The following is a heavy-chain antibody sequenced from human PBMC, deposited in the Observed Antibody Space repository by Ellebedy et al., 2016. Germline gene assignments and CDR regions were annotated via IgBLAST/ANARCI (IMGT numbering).Heavy chain of an antibody. J-gene: IGHJ4*02. CDR1: GFTFSSYW. CDR3: ARDLGGFLGFDS. Sequence: GGSLRLSCAASGFTFSSYWMSWVRQAPGKGLEWVSTISGSAISTYYTDSVKGRFTISSDESKNTVFLQMNSLRAEDTATYYCARDLGGFLGFDSWGQGTVVTVSS. CDR2: ISGSAIST. V-gene: IGHV3-23*01. D-gene: IGHD3-16*02.